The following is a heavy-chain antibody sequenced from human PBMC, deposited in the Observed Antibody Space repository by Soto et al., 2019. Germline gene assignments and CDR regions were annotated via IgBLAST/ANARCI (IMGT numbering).Heavy chain of an antibody. CDR3: AKRGSRYFDY. CDR2: IDDSGTKT. Sequence: EVQLLESGGGVVQSGGSLRLSCAASGFTFTTNAMAWVRQAQGKGLEWVSTIDDSGTKTYYADSVRGRVTISRDNSKSTLYLQLNSLRAEDTAVYYCAKRGSRYFDYWGQGTLVTVSS. CDR1: GFTFTTNA. J-gene: IGHJ4*02. V-gene: IGHV3-23*01.